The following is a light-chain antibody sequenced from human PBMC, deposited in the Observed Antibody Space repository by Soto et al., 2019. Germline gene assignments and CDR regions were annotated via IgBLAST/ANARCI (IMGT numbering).Light chain of an antibody. CDR3: QQYGGSRT. CDR2: GVS. Sequence: EGVLTQSPGTLSLSPGERATLSCRASQSIRNNYLAWYQQKPGQTPRLLIYGVSSRATGIPDRFSGSGSGTDFTLTISRLEPEAFAVYYCQQYGGSRTFGQGTKV. V-gene: IGKV3-20*01. J-gene: IGKJ1*01. CDR1: QSIRNNY.